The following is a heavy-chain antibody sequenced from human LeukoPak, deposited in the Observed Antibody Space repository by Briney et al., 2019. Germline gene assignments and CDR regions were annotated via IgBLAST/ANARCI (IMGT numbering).Heavy chain of an antibody. V-gene: IGHV1-69*13. Sequence: GASVKVSCKASGGTFSSYAISWVRQAPGQGLEWMGGIIPIFGTANYAQKFQGRVTITADESTSTAYMELSSLRSEDTAVYYCARGRIVLMVYAATNPYYYYGMDVWGQGTTVTVSS. CDR3: ARGRIVLMVYAATNPYYYYGMDV. CDR1: GGTFSSYA. D-gene: IGHD2-8*01. J-gene: IGHJ6*02. CDR2: IIPIFGTA.